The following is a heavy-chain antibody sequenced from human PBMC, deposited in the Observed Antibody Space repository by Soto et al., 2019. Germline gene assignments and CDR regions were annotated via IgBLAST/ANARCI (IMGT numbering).Heavy chain of an antibody. CDR3: ARDRDYYDSSGLRRANWFDP. D-gene: IGHD3-22*01. CDR2: INPSGGST. CDR1: GYTFTSYY. V-gene: IGHV1-46*01. Sequence: ASVKVSCKASGYTFTSYYTHWVRQAPGQGLEWMGIINPSGGSTSYAQKFQGRVTMTRDTSTSTVYMELSSLRSEDTAVYYCARDRDYYDSSGLRRANWFDPWGQGTLVTVSS. J-gene: IGHJ5*02.